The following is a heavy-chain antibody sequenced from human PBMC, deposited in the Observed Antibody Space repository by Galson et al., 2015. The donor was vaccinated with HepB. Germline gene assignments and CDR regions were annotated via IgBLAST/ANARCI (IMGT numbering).Heavy chain of an antibody. D-gene: IGHD3-3*01. CDR2: ITTTGSQV. J-gene: IGHJ3*01. CDR1: GFSFSAYT. CDR3: ARRFLEWSTDAFDL. V-gene: IGHV3-21*06. Sequence: SLRLSCAASGFSFSAYTMNWVRQAPGRGLEGVAIITTTGSQVFYADSVKGRFTISRDDVGNSLFLQMNSQRAEDTAVYYRARRFLEWSTDAFDLWGQGTMVTVSS.